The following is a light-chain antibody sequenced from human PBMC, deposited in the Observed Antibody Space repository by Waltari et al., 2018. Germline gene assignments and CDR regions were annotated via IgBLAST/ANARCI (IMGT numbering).Light chain of an antibody. V-gene: IGKV3-20*01. CDR3: QQYGNSPPYT. CDR1: QSVDSAY. CDR2: GAS. J-gene: IGKJ2*01. Sequence: DIVLTQSPGTLSLSPGDRATLSCRASQSVDSAYLAWFQQKPGQAPSLLIYGASSRATGIPDRFSGSASGTGFTLTISRLEPEDFAIYYCQQYGNSPPYTFGQGTKLEIK.